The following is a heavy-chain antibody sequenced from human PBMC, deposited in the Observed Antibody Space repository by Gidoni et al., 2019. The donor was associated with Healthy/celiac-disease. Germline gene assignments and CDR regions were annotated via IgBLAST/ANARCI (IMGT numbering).Heavy chain of an antibody. D-gene: IGHD3-22*01. V-gene: IGHV3-23*01. J-gene: IGHJ4*02. CDR2: IRGSGGSR. CDR1: GSPFSSHA. CDR3: AKPEGGDSSGYYFSDY. Sequence: EVQLLESGGGLVQPGGSLRLSCAASGSPFSSHAMSWVRQAPGKGLEWVSAIRGSGGSRYYADSVKGRFTISRDNSKNTLYLQMNSLRAEDTAVYYCAKPEGGDSSGYYFSDYWGQGTLVTVSS.